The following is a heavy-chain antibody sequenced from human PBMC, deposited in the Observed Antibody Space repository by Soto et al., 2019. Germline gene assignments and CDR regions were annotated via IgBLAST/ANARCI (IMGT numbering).Heavy chain of an antibody. J-gene: IGHJ4*02. D-gene: IGHD3-3*01. Sequence: QVQLVQSGAEVKKPGSSVKVSCKASGGTFSSYAISWVRQAPGQGLEWMGGIIPIFGTANYAQKFQGRVTITAGEATSTADMELSSLRSEDTAVYYCAAEYDFWSGYAPFPRSRFTYWGQGTLVTVSS. CDR2: IIPIFGTA. CDR1: GGTFSSYA. V-gene: IGHV1-69*12. CDR3: AAEYDFWSGYAPFPRSRFTY.